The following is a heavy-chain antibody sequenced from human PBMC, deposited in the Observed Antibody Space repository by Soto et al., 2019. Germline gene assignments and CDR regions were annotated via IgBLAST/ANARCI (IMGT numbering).Heavy chain of an antibody. J-gene: IGHJ6*02. CDR1: GGTFSSYA. CDR3: ARGPPRIAMVRGVISYYGMDV. V-gene: IGHV1-69*13. D-gene: IGHD3-10*01. Sequence: SVKVSCKASGGTFSSYAISWVRQAPGQGLEWMGGIIPIFGTANYAQKFQGRVTITADESTSTAYMELSSLRSEDTAVYYCARGPPRIAMVRGVISYYGMDVWG. CDR2: IIPIFGTA.